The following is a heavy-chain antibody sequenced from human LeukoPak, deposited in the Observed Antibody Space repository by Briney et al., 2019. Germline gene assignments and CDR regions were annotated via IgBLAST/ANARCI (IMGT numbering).Heavy chain of an antibody. V-gene: IGHV3-48*02. CDR3: ARDLLDY. J-gene: IGHJ4*02. CDR1: GFTFSFYN. CDR2: ISRDSITT. Sequence: GGSLRLFCGASGFTFSFYNMNWVRQAPGKGLEWVSYISRDSITTYYADSVKGRFTISRDNAKNSLYLQMNSLGDEDTAVYFCARDLLDYWGQGTLVTVSS.